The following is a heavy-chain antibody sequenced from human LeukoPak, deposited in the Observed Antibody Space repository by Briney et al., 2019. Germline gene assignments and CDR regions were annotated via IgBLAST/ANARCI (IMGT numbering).Heavy chain of an antibody. CDR3: ARQGGGHVRQFDY. V-gene: IGHV5-51*01. D-gene: IGHD2-15*01. J-gene: IGHJ4*02. CDR2: IYPGDSDT. CDR1: GYTFTSYW. Sequence: ASVKVSCKASGYTFTSYWIAWVRQMPGKGLEWMGIIYPGDSDTRYSPSFQGQVTISADKSISTAYLQWSSLKASDTAMYYCARQGGGHVRQFDYWGQGTLVTVSS.